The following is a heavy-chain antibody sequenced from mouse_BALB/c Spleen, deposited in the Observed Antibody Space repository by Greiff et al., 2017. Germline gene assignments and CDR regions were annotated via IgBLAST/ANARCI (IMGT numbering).Heavy chain of an antibody. CDR2: IYPGSGST. D-gene: IGHD1-2*01. CDR1: GYTFTDYV. CDR3: ARSGLRLRYAMDY. Sequence: VKLQQSGPELVKPGASVKMSCKASGYTFTDYVISWVKQRTGQGLEWIGEIYPGSGSTYYNEKFKGKATLTADKSSNTAYMQLSSLTSEDSAVYFCARSGLRLRYAMDYWGQGTSVTVSS. V-gene: IGHV1-77*01. J-gene: IGHJ4*01.